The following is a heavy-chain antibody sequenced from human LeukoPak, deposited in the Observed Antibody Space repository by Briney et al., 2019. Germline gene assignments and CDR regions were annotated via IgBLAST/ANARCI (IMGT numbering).Heavy chain of an antibody. J-gene: IGHJ4*02. D-gene: IGHD2-15*01. Sequence: GGSLRLSCAASGLTFSMPPMDWVRQAPGKGLEWVAFIQNDGNSKNYADSVRGRFTISRDTSKNTLYLQMNSLRPEDTALYFCAIGADHCFPNWGQGTLVTVSS. CDR2: IQNDGNSK. CDR3: AIGADHCFPN. CDR1: GLTFSMPP. V-gene: IGHV3-30*02.